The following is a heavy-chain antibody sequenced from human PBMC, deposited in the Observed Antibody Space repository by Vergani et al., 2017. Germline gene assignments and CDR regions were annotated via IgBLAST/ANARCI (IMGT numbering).Heavy chain of an antibody. CDR2: IYPADSDT. Sequence: EVELVQSGPEMRKPGESLKISCKGSEYSFGNYWIGCVRQMPGKGLEWMGIIYPADSDTRYSPSFQVQVTISADKSISTAFLQWDSLKASDTALYYCARHTTYTDSWGQGTLVTVSS. CDR1: EYSFGNYW. D-gene: IGHD1-1*01. J-gene: IGHJ4*02. V-gene: IGHV5-51*01. CDR3: ARHTTYTDS.